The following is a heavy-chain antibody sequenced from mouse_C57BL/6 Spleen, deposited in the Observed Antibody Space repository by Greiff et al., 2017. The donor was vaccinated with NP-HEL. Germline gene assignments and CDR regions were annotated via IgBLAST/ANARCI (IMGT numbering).Heavy chain of an antibody. CDR1: GYAFTNYL. V-gene: IGHV1-54*01. J-gene: IGHJ3*01. D-gene: IGHD2-3*01. CDR3: AGEDYDGYSLFAY. CDR2: INPGSGGT. Sequence: QVQLQQSGAELVRPGTSVKVSCTASGYAFTNYLIEWVKQRPGQGLEWIGVINPGSGGTNYNEKFKGKATLTADTSSTTAYMQLSSLTSEDSAVYFCAGEDYDGYSLFAYWGQGTLVTVSA.